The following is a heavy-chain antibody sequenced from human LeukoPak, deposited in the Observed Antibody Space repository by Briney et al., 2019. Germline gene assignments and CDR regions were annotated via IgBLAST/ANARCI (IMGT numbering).Heavy chain of an antibody. CDR3: ARWVGGPAGIIYYGMDV. Sequence: ASVKVSCKASGYTFTSYDMQWVRQAPGQGFEWLGMINPSGGGTNYAQKFQGRVTMTRDTSTSTVYLELSSLRSEDTAVYYCARWVGGPAGIIYYGMDVWGQGTTVTVSS. J-gene: IGHJ6*02. CDR2: INPSGGGT. D-gene: IGHD2-2*01. CDR1: GYTFTSYD. V-gene: IGHV1-46*01.